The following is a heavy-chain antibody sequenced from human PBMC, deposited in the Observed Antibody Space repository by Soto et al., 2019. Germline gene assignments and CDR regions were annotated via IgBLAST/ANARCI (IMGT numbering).Heavy chain of an antibody. CDR2: IHNSGST. D-gene: IGHD3-10*01. Sequence: QQQLQESGPGLVKPSQTLSLTCTVSGGSMNSHDYYWSWIRQPPGKGLEWIGYIHNSGSTYYNPSLKSRLTISSDMSKNQFSLTLNSVTAADTALYFCARGEVRGPFDIWGQGTKVTVSS. V-gene: IGHV4-30-4*01. J-gene: IGHJ3*02. CDR3: ARGEVRGPFDI. CDR1: GGSMNSHDYY.